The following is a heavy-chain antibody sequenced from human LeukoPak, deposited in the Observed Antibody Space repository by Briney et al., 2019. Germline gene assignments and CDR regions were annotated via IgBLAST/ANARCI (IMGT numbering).Heavy chain of an antibody. J-gene: IGHJ4*02. CDR3: AKDLTMIVVVTFFDY. D-gene: IGHD3-22*01. Sequence: GGSLRLSCAASGFPFNEYSMNWVRQAPGKGLEWVSAISGSGGSTYYADSVKGRFTISRDNSKNTLYLQMNSLRAEDTAVYYCAKDLTMIVVVTFFDYWGQGTLVTVSS. CDR1: GFPFNEYS. V-gene: IGHV3-23*01. CDR2: ISGSGGST.